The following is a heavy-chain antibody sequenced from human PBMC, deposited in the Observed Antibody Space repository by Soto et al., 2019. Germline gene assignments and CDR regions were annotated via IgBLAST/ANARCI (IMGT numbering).Heavy chain of an antibody. CDR2: IGTAGDT. CDR1: GFTFSGFD. D-gene: IGHD2-15*01. J-gene: IGHJ4*02. CDR3: ARGQEVGAHFFDS. V-gene: IGHV3-13*01. Sequence: GGSLRLSCEASGFTFSGFDMHWVRQPTGKGLEWVSTIGTAGDTYYAVSVKGRFTISRDNAKNSWSLQMNSLRAGDTAVYFCARGQEVGAHFFDSWGQGTQVTVSS.